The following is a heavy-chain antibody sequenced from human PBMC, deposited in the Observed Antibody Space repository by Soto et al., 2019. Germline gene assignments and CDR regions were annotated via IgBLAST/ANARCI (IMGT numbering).Heavy chain of an antibody. CDR3: ARAHSYGDSSLAFDI. D-gene: IGHD4-17*01. Sequence: QVQMQEWGPGLVKPSQTLSLTCTVSGGSISSGGYYWSWIRQHPGKGLEWIGYIYYSGSTYYDPSLKIRVTISVDTPKNQFSLKLSSVTAADTAVYYCARAHSYGDSSLAFDIWCQGTMVTVSS. CDR2: IYYSGST. J-gene: IGHJ3*02. V-gene: IGHV4-31*03. CDR1: GGSISSGGYY.